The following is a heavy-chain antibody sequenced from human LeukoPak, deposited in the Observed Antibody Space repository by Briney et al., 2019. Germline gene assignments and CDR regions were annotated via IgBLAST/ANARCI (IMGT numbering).Heavy chain of an antibody. CDR3: ARTSGDMVRGVIDYYYCGMDV. V-gene: IGHV1-2*02. J-gene: IGHJ6*02. CDR2: IIPNSGGT. Sequence: ASVKVSCKASGYTFTGYYMHWVRQAPGQGLEWMGWIIPNSGGTNYAQRFQGRVTMTRDTSISTAYMELSRLRSDDTAVYYCARTSGDMVRGVIDYYYCGMDVWGQGTTVTVSS. D-gene: IGHD3-10*01. CDR1: GYTFTGYY.